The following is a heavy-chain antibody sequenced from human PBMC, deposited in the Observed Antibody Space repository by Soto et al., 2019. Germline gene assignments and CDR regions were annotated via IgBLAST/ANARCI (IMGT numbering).Heavy chain of an antibody. D-gene: IGHD2-21*01. Sequence: AASGFTFSSNWMHWVRRVPGRGLVWVSRINADGSETNYEDSVEGRFTISRDNPKNTLYLQMNSLRAEDTAVYYCARDGEGFWGQGTLVTVSS. CDR2: INADGSET. CDR1: GFTFSSNW. V-gene: IGHV3-74*01. J-gene: IGHJ4*02. CDR3: ARDGEGF.